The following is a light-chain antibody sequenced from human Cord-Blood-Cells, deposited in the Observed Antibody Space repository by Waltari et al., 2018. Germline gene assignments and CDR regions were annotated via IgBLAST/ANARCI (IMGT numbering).Light chain of an antibody. CDR3: CSYAGSYTLV. CDR1: SSDVGGYNY. V-gene: IGLV2-11*01. Sequence: QSALTQPRAVSGPPGQSDTLSCTGTSSDVGGYNYVSWYQQHPGKAPPLMIYDVTKRPSGVPDRFSGSKSGNTASLTISGLQAEDEADYYCCSYAGSYTLVFGGGTKLTVL. CDR2: DVT. J-gene: IGLJ2*01.